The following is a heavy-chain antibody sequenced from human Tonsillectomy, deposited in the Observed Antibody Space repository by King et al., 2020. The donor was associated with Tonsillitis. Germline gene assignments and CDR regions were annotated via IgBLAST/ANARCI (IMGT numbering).Heavy chain of an antibody. J-gene: IGHJ4*02. CDR2: ISHSTADI. Sequence: QLVQSGGVLVKPGGSVRLSCVGSGFTFSTYGMNWVRQAPGKGLEWVSSISHSTADIYYADSLTGRFTVSRDNARNSLYLQMNSLRADDTAVYYCVRDGGDYYDTSAFYSNFDYWGQGTLVTVSS. V-gene: IGHV3-21*01. CDR3: VRDGGDYYDTSAFYSNFDY. CDR1: GFTFSTYG. D-gene: IGHD3-22*01.